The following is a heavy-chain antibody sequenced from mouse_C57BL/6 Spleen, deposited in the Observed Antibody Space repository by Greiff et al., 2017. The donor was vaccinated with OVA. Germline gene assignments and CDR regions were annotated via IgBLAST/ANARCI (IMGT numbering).Heavy chain of an antibody. CDR1: GYTFTSYW. CDR2: IDPNSGGT. Sequence: QVHVKQPGAELVKPGASVKLSCKASGYTFTSYWMHWVKQRPGRGLEWIGRIDPNSGGTKYNEKFKSKATLTVDKPSSTAYMQLSSLTSEDSAVYYCASDYYGSSYGAYWGQGTLVTVSA. J-gene: IGHJ3*01. V-gene: IGHV1-72*01. D-gene: IGHD1-1*01. CDR3: ASDYYGSSYGAY.